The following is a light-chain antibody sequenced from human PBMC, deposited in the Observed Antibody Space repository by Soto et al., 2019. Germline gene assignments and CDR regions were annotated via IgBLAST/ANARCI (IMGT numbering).Light chain of an antibody. CDR3: QSYDSGVSAAV. J-gene: IGLJ2*01. CDR2: SDV. Sequence: QSVLTQPPSASGTPGQRVTISCFRSRSNIGAGFDVHWYEQFPGAAPKLLIYSDVNRPSGVPYRFSASKSGTSASLTITGLQTEDEAHYYCQSYDSGVSAAVFGGGTKLTVL. V-gene: IGLV1-40*01. CDR1: RSNIGAGFD.